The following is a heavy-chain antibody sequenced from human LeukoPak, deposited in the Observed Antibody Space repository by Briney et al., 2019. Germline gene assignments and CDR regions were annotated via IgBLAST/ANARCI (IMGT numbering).Heavy chain of an antibody. CDR1: GYTFTSYA. V-gene: IGHV1-3*01. J-gene: IGHJ4*02. D-gene: IGHD3-10*01. CDR2: INAGNGNT. CDR3: ARSKLLWFGELLHFDY. Sequence: ASVKVSCKASGYTFTSYAMHWVRQAPGQRLEWMGWINAGNGNTKYPQKFQGRVTITRDTSASTAYMELSSLRSEDTAVYYCARSKLLWFGELLHFDYWGQGTLVTVSS.